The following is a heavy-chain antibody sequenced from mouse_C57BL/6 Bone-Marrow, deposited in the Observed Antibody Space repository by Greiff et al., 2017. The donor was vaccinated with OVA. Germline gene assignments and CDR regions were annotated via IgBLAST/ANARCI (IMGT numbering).Heavy chain of an antibody. D-gene: IGHD2-5*01. J-gene: IGHJ4*01. CDR3: TIGYSNYYAMDY. CDR2: IDPETGGT. V-gene: IGHV1-15*01. Sequence: QVQLQQSGAELVRPGASVTLSCKASAYTFTAYEMHWVKQTPVHGLEWIGAIDPETGGTASNQKLKGKAILTADKSSSTAYMELLSLTSEDSAVYYCTIGYSNYYAMDYWGQGTSVTVSS. CDR1: AYTFTAYE.